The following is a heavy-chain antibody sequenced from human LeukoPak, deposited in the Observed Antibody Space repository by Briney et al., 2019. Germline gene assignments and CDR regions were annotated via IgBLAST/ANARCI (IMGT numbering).Heavy chain of an antibody. CDR2: ISGSGGST. D-gene: IGHD2-21*01. V-gene: IGHV3-23*01. J-gene: IGHJ4*02. Sequence: PGGSLRLSCAASGFTFSSYAMSWVRQAPGKGLEWVSAISGSGGSTYYADSVKGRFTISRDNSKNTQYLQMNSLRAEDTAVYYCAKDCVATRRPYYFDYWGQGTLVTVSS. CDR3: AKDCVATRRPYYFDY. CDR1: GFTFSSYA.